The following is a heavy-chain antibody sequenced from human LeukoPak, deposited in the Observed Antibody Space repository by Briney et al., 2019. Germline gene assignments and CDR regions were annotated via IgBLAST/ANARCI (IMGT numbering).Heavy chain of an antibody. CDR3: ATSTVVTFFRAFDI. J-gene: IGHJ3*02. CDR2: IYYSGST. V-gene: IGHV4-59*01. CDR1: GGSISSYY. Sequence: PSETLSLTCTGSGGSISSYYWSWIRQPPGKGLEWIGYIYYSGSTNYNPSLKSRVTISVDTSKNQFSLKLSSVTAADTAVYYCATSTVVTFFRAFDIWGQGTMVTVSS. D-gene: IGHD4-23*01.